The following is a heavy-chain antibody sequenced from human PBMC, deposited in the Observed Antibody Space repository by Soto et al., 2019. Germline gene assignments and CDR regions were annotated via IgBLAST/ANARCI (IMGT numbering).Heavy chain of an antibody. J-gene: IGHJ4*02. D-gene: IGHD5-18*01. Sequence: PGESLKISCKGSGYSFTSYWIGWVRQMPGRGLEWIGIIYAGDSETRYSPSFQGQVTISVDKSINTAFLQWNSLKASDTAMYYCVRHPVLNSVSSYWGQGTLVTVSS. V-gene: IGHV5-51*01. CDR2: IYAGDSET. CDR1: GYSFTSYW. CDR3: VRHPVLNSVSSY.